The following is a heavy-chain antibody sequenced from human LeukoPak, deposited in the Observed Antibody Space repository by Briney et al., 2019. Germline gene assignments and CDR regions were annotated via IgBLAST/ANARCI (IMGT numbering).Heavy chain of an antibody. CDR2: IYNSGST. CDR1: GGSISSDRYS. CDR3: ARGVVAAAGRTFDF. V-gene: IGHV4-61*10. J-gene: IGHJ4*02. Sequence: SETLSLTCTVSGGSISSDRYSWSWIRQPAGKGLEWIGYIYNSGSTSYSPSLKSRVTISLDTSQNQFSLKLSSLTAADTAVYYCARGVVAAAGRTFDFWGQGTLVTVSS. D-gene: IGHD6-13*01.